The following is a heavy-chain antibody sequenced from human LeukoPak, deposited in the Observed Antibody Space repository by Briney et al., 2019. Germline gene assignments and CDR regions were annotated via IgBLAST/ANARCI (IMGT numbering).Heavy chain of an antibody. CDR3: AKDPYSGSFEYFQH. J-gene: IGHJ1*01. V-gene: IGHV3-30*18. Sequence: GGSLRLSCAASGFTFSSYGMHWVRQAPGKGLEWVAVISHDGSKKYYADSVKGRFTTSRDNSKNTLYLQMNSLRDEDTAVYYCAKDPYSGSFEYFQHWGQGTLVTVSS. CDR1: GFTFSSYG. CDR2: ISHDGSKK. D-gene: IGHD1-26*01.